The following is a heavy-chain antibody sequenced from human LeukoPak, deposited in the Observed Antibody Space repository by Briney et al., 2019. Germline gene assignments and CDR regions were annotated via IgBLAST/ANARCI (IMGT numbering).Heavy chain of an antibody. CDR1: GFTFSSYA. CDR2: ISGSGGST. CDR3: AEPEGGYYDIRPD. J-gene: IGHJ4*02. D-gene: IGHD3-22*01. Sequence: GGSLRLSCAASGFTFSSYAMSWVHQAPGKGLEWVSAISGSGGSTYYADSVKGRFTISRDNSKNTLYLQMNSLRAEDTAVYYCAEPEGGYYDIRPDWGQGTLVTVSS. V-gene: IGHV3-23*01.